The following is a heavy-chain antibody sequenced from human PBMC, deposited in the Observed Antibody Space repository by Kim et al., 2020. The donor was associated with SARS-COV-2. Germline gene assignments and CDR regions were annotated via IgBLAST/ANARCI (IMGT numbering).Heavy chain of an antibody. V-gene: IGHV1-3*01. J-gene: IGHJ3*02. Sequence: ASVKVSCKASGYTFTSYAMHWVRQAPGQRLEWMGWINAGNGNTKYSQKFQGRVTITRDTSASTAYMELSSLRSEDTAVYYCARDRGYYYDSSGGDAFDIWGQGTMVTVSS. D-gene: IGHD3-22*01. CDR2: INAGNGNT. CDR3: ARDRGYYYDSSGGDAFDI. CDR1: GYTFTSYA.